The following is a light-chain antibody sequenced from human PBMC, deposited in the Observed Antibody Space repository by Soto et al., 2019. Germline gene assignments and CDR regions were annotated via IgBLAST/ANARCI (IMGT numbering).Light chain of an antibody. J-gene: IGKJ4*01. CDR3: QQANSFPLT. Sequence: DIQMTQSPSSVSASVGDRVTITCRASQDINNWLAWYQQKPGKAPKLLIYTTSNLQSGVPSRFSGSGSGTYFTLTISSLRPEDFATYYCQQANSFPLTFGGGTKVEIK. CDR1: QDINNW. V-gene: IGKV1D-12*01. CDR2: TTS.